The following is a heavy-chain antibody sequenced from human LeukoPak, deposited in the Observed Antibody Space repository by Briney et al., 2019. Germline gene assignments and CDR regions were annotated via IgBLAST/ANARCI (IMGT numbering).Heavy chain of an antibody. Sequence: GGSLRLSCAASGFTFSSYRMNWVRKAPGKGLEWVSYISSSSSTIYYADSVKGRFTISRDNAKNSLYLQMNSLRDEDTAVYYCARGDSSGYGPDHWGQGTLVTVSS. CDR2: ISSSSSTI. V-gene: IGHV3-48*02. D-gene: IGHD3-22*01. CDR1: GFTFSSYR. J-gene: IGHJ5*02. CDR3: ARGDSSGYGPDH.